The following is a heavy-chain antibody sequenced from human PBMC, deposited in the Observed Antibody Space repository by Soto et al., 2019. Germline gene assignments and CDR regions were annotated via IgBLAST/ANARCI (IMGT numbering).Heavy chain of an antibody. D-gene: IGHD3-16*01. J-gene: IGHJ5*02. CDR3: ARAHSDLGWFDP. CDR1: GYTFTGCY. Sequence: ASVKVSCKASGYTFTGCYIHWVRQAPGQGLEWMGWINPNSGGTNYAQKFQGRVTMTRDTSISTAYMELSRLRSDDTAVYYCARAHSDLGWFDPWGQGTLVTVSS. CDR2: INPNSGGT. V-gene: IGHV1-2*02.